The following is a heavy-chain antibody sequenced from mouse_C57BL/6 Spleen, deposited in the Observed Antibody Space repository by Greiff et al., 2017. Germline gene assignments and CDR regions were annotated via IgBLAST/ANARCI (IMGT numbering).Heavy chain of an antibody. CDR1: GFSLTSYA. CDR3: ARNWAITTVGYFDY. V-gene: IGHV2-9-1*01. Sequence: QVQLQESGPGLVAPSQSLSITCTVSGFSLTSYAISWVRQPPGKGLEWLGVIWTGGGTNYTSALKSRLSISKDNSKSQVFLKMNSLQTDDTARYYCARNWAITTVGYFDYWGQGTTLTVSS. J-gene: IGHJ2*01. D-gene: IGHD1-1*01. CDR2: IWTGGGT.